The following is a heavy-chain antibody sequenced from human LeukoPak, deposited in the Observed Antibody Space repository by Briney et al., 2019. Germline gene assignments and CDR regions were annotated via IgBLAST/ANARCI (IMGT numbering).Heavy chain of an antibody. CDR3: VADLGDYADF. Sequence: GGSLRLSCAASGVTFSRYWMHWVRQAPGEGLVWGSRIKTDGTYTSNADSVKGRLTISRDNAKSTLYLHLNSLRLEDTAVYYCVADLGDYADFWGQGTLVTVSS. J-gene: IGHJ4*02. CDR2: IKTDGTYT. CDR1: GVTFSRYW. V-gene: IGHV3-74*01.